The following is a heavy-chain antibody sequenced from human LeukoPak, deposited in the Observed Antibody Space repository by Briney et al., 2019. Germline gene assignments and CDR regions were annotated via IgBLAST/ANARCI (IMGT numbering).Heavy chain of an antibody. J-gene: IGHJ5*02. V-gene: IGHV1-69*13. D-gene: IGHD2-15*01. CDR2: IIPIFGTA. CDR3: ARAFPIGYCSGGSCYARSRWFDP. Sequence: ASVKVSCKASGYTFTSYGISWVRQAPGQGLEWMGGIIPIFGTANYAQKFQGRVTITADESTSTAYMELSSLRSEDTAVYYCARAFPIGYCSGGSCYARSRWFDPWGQGTLVTVSS. CDR1: GYTFTSYG.